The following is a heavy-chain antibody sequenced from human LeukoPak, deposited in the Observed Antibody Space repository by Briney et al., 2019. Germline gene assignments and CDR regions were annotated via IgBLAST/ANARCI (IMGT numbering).Heavy chain of an antibody. J-gene: IGHJ4*02. CDR3: ARGDTAMGYYFDY. CDR2: IYYSGST. CDR1: GGSISSSSYS. Sequence: SETLSLTCTISGGSISSSSYSSGWIRQPPGKGLEWLGSIYYSGSTYYNPSLKSRVTRSVDTSKNQFSLKLSSVTAADTAVYYCARGDTAMGYYFDYWGQGTLVTVSS. V-gene: IGHV4-39*07. D-gene: IGHD5-18*01.